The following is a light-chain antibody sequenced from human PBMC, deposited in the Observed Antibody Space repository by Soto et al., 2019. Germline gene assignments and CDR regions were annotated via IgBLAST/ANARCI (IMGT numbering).Light chain of an antibody. CDR2: GAS. CDR1: QNINRY. J-gene: IGKJ5*01. Sequence: IQMTQSPSSLSSSVGDRVTITCRASQNINRYVSWFQQKPGKAPNLLIFGASNLQSCVPSRFSGSGSGTEFTLTITNLQPEDFVTYYCHQSYTVPITFGQGTRLEI. CDR3: HQSYTVPIT. V-gene: IGKV1-39*01.